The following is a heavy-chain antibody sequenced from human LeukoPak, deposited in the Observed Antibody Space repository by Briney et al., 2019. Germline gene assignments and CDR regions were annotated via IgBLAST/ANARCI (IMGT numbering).Heavy chain of an antibody. Sequence: GGSLRLSCAASGFTFSSYGMHWVRQAPGKGLEWVAVISYDGSNKYYADSVKGRFTISRDNSKNTLYLQMNSLRAEDTAVYYCAKVYYYDSSGYYPYLFDYWGQGTLVTVSS. CDR2: ISYDGSNK. CDR1: GFTFSSYG. V-gene: IGHV3-30*18. CDR3: AKVYYYDSSGYYPYLFDY. J-gene: IGHJ4*02. D-gene: IGHD3-22*01.